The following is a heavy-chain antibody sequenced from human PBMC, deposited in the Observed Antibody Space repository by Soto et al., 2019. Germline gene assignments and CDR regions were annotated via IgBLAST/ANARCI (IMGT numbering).Heavy chain of an antibody. D-gene: IGHD3-22*01. V-gene: IGHV1-2*02. CDR1: GYTFTAYY. CDR3: ARGDFDRSGNYNAGWFAP. Sequence: QVQLVQSGAEVKKPGASVKVSCKASGYTFTAYYMHWLRQAPGQGLEWMGWINPNSGGTNYAQRFQGRVTVTNDTSHSTTYMELSSLGSDDTAVYYCARGDFDRSGNYNAGWFAPWGQGTLVTVSS. J-gene: IGHJ5*02. CDR2: INPNSGGT.